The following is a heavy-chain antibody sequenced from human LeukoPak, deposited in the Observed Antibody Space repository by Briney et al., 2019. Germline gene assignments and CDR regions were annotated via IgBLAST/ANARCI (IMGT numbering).Heavy chain of an antibody. J-gene: IGHJ4*02. V-gene: IGHV3-74*01. CDR3: ARLFYGSGSSKYYFDY. CDR2: VNSDGSST. Sequence: GGSLRLSCAASGFTFTSYWMHWVRQVPGKGLVWVSRVNSDGSSTTYADSVEGRFTISRDNAKNTLYLQMYSLRAEDTAVYYCARLFYGSGSSKYYFDYWGQGTLVTVSS. CDR1: GFTFTSYW. D-gene: IGHD3-10*01.